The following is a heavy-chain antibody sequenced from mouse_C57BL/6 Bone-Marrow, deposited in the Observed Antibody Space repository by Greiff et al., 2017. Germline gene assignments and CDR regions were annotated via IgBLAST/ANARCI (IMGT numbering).Heavy chain of an antibody. Sequence: VQLQQSGAELARPGASVKLSCKASGYTFTSYGISWVKQRTGQGLEWIGEIYPRSGNTYYNEKFQGKATLTADKSSSTAYMALRSLTSEDSAVYFCARDRLPDYYAMDYWGQGTSVTVSS. V-gene: IGHV1-81*01. CDR2: IYPRSGNT. CDR1: GYTFTSYG. D-gene: IGHD3-2*02. J-gene: IGHJ4*01. CDR3: ARDRLPDYYAMDY.